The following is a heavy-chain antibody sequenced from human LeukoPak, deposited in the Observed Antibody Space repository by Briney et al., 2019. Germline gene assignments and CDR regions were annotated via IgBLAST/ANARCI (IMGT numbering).Heavy chain of an antibody. J-gene: IGHJ3*02. CDR1: GYSISSGYY. CDR2: IYHSGST. V-gene: IGHV4-38-2*02. D-gene: IGHD3-22*01. CDR3: ARGSTGYYYDSSGYYPHAFDI. Sequence: SETLSLTCTVSGYSISSGYYWGWIRQPPGKGLEWIGSIYHSGSTYYNPSLKSRVTISVDTSKNQFSLKLSSVTAADTAVYYCARGSTGYYYDSSGYYPHAFDIWGQGTMVTVSS.